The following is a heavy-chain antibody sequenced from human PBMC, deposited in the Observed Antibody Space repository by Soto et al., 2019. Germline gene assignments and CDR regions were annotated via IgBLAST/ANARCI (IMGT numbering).Heavy chain of an antibody. CDR1: GFTLSRDA. CDR3: AKVVSWYDSSGSDS. CDR2: ISGSGGST. J-gene: IGHJ4*02. D-gene: IGHD3-22*01. V-gene: IGHV3-23*01. Sequence: LXLSCAASGFTLSRDAMSWVRQAPGKGLEWFSAISGSGGSTYYADSLKGRFTISRDNSKNTLYLQMNSLRAEDTAVYYCAKVVSWYDSSGSDSWGQGPLVTVAS.